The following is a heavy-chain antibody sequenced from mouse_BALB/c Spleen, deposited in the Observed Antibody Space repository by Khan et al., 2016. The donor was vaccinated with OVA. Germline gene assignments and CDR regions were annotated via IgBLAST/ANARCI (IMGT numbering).Heavy chain of an antibody. CDR1: GYSITSDYA. J-gene: IGHJ3*01. V-gene: IGHV3-2*02. Sequence: EVQLQESGPGLVKPSLSLSLTCTVTGYSITSDYAWNWIRQFPGHKLEWMGYISYSGRTSYTPSLKSRISITRDTSKNQFFLQLNSVTTEDTATXFWVWGLTYWGQGTMLTVSA. D-gene: IGHD2-10*02. CDR3: VWGLTY. CDR2: ISYSGRT.